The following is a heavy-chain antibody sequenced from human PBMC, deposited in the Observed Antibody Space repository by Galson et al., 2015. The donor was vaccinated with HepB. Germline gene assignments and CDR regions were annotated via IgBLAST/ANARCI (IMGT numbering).Heavy chain of an antibody. D-gene: IGHD3-22*01. Sequence: SLRLSCAASGFTFSSYAMSWVRQAPGKGLEWASAISGSGGSTYYADSVKGRFTISRDNSKNTLYLQMNSLRAEDTAVYYCAKDLEYYYDSSGYPNAFDIWGQGTMVTVSS. CDR2: ISGSGGST. V-gene: IGHV3-23*01. CDR3: AKDLEYYYDSSGYPNAFDI. CDR1: GFTFSSYA. J-gene: IGHJ3*02.